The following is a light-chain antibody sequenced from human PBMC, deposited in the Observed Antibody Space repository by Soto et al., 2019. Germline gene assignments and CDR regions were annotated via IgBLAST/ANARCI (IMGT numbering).Light chain of an antibody. CDR3: QQYHDYPWT. Sequence: DIQMTQSPSTLSTSVGDTVTITCRASQSIRTWLAWYQQKPGKAPKPLIYDASSLEAGVPSTFSGSGSGTEFTLTISSLQPDDFATYYCQQYHDYPWTFGQGTKVEI. J-gene: IGKJ1*01. CDR1: QSIRTW. V-gene: IGKV1-5*01. CDR2: DAS.